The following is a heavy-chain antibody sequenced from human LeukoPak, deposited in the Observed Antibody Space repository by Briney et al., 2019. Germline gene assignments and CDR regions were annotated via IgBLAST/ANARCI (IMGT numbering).Heavy chain of an antibody. D-gene: IGHD3-10*01. V-gene: IGHV4-34*01. CDR2: INHSGST. CDR1: GGSFSGYY. Sequence: SETLSLTCAVYGGSFSGYYWSWIRQPPGKGLEWIGEINHSGSTNYNPSLKSRVTISVDTSKNQFSLKLSSVTAADTAVYYCARWFGELGYYFDYWGQGTLVTVSS. CDR3: ARWFGELGYYFDY. J-gene: IGHJ4*02.